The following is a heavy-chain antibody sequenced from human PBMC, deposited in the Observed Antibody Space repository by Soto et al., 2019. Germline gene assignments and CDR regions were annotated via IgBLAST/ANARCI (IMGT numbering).Heavy chain of an antibody. V-gene: IGHV3-48*03. CDR3: ARSSGVTVGGNGALDI. J-gene: IGHJ3*02. Sequence: EVQLVESGGGLVQPGGSLRLTCVASGFTFSGHEMNWVRQAPGKGLEWVSYINSGGDIEKYPESVKGRFTISRDNARNTLYVQRNSLRAEDTAIYFCARSSGVTVGGNGALDIWGQGTMVTVSS. CDR2: INSGGDIE. D-gene: IGHD6-19*01. CDR1: GFTFSGHE.